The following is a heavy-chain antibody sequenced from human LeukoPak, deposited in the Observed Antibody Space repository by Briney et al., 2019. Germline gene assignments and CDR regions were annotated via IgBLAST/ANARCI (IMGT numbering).Heavy chain of an antibody. D-gene: IGHD5-24*01. CDR2: ISSSGSIT. J-gene: IGHJ4*02. V-gene: IGHV3-48*03. Sequence: GGSLRLSCAASGFTFSSYEMNWVRQAPGKGLEWVSYISSSGSITHYADSVKGRFTISRDNAKNSLYLQMNSLRAEDTAVYYCARDPTVDGWPPDYWGQGTLVTVSS. CDR3: ARDPTVDGWPPDY. CDR1: GFTFSSYE.